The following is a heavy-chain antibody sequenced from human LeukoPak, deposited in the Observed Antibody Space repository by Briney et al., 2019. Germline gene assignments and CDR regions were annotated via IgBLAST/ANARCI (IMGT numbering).Heavy chain of an antibody. CDR1: GYTFTSYD. V-gene: IGHV1-8*01. CDR3: ARGPGGRDGYISGYDDY. CDR2: MNPNSGNT. Sequence: GASVKVSCKASGYTFTSYDINWVRQASGQGLEWMGWMNPNSGNTGYAQKFQGRVTMTRNTSISTAYMELSSLRSEDTAVYYCARGPGGRDGYISGYDDYWGQGTLVTVSS. D-gene: IGHD5-24*01. J-gene: IGHJ4*02.